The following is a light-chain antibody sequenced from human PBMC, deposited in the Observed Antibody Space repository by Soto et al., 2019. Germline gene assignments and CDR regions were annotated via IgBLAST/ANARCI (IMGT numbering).Light chain of an antibody. J-gene: IGLJ1*01. CDR2: RDS. CDR1: NIGSKN. V-gene: IGLV3-9*01. Sequence: SYELTQPLSASVALGQTARITCGGNNIGSKNVHWYQQKPGQAPVLVIYRDSNRPSGIPERFSGSNSGNTATLTISRAQAGDEADYYCQVWDSSREVFGTGTKLTVL. CDR3: QVWDSSREV.